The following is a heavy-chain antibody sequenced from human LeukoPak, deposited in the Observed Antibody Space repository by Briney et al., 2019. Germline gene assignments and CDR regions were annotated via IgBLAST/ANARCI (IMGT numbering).Heavy chain of an antibody. CDR2: IYPGDSDT. CDR3: ARTYYYGSGSYYTPAY. D-gene: IGHD3-10*01. Sequence: GESLKISCKGSGYSFTSYWIGWVRQMPGKGLEWMGIIYPGDSDTRYSPSFQGQVPISADKSISTAYLQWSSLKASDTAMYYCARTYYYGSGSYYTPAYWGQGSLVTVSS. CDR1: GYSFTSYW. V-gene: IGHV5-51*01. J-gene: IGHJ4*02.